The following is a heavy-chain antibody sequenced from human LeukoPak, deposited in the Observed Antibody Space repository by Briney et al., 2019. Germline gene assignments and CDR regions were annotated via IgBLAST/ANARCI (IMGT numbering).Heavy chain of an antibody. V-gene: IGHV1-8*01. J-gene: IGHJ6*03. CDR2: MNPNGGNT. CDR3: ARRLNYYYYMDV. Sequence: ASVKVSCKASGYTFTSYDINWVRQATGQGLEWMGWMNPNGGNTGYAQKFQGRVTMTRNTSISTAYMELSSLRSEDTAVYYCARRLNYYYYMDVWGKGTTVTVSS. CDR1: GYTFTSYD.